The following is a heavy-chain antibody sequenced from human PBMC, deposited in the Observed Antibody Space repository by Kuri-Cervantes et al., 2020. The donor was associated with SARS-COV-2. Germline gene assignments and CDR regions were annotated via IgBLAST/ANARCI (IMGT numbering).Heavy chain of an antibody. CDR3: ASPSASGSYDIFDY. Sequence: SETLSLTCAVSGYSISSGYYWGWIRQPPGKGLEWIGSIYHSGSTYYNPSLKSRVTISVDTSKNQFSLKLSSVTAADTAVYYCASPSASGSYDIFDYWGQGTLVTVSS. J-gene: IGHJ4*02. CDR2: IYHSGST. D-gene: IGHD1-26*01. V-gene: IGHV4-38-2*01. CDR1: GYSISSGYY.